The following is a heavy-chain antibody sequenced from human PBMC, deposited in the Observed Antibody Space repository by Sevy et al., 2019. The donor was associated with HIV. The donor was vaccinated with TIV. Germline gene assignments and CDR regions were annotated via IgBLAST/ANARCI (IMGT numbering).Heavy chain of an antibody. V-gene: IGHV3-30*18. D-gene: IGHD5-12*01. CDR3: AKDTGFSGWYYFDS. CDR1: GFIFRTYG. J-gene: IGHJ4*02. Sequence: GGSLRLSCAASGFIFRTYGMHWVRQAPGKGLEWVANILYVGVIDYYADSVKGRFTVSRDNSKNTLYLEMHSLRPDDTAVYYCAKDTGFSGWYYFDSWGQGTQVTVSS. CDR2: ILYVGVID.